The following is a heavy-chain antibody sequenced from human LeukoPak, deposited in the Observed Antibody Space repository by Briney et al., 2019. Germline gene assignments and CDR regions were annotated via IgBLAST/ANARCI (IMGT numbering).Heavy chain of an antibody. CDR1: GGSISSYY. Sequence: PSETLSLTCTVSGGSISSYYWSWIRQPPGKGLEWIGYIYYSGSTNYNPSLQSRVTISVDTSKNQFYLQLSSVTAADTAVYYCARLPQFFPIVVVPAANWYFDLWGRGTLVTVSS. CDR2: IYYSGST. J-gene: IGHJ2*01. V-gene: IGHV4-59*01. D-gene: IGHD2-2*01. CDR3: ARLPQFFPIVVVPAANWYFDL.